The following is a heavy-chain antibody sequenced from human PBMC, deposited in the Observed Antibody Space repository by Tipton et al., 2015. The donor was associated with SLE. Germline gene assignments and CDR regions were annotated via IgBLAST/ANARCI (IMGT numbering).Heavy chain of an antibody. CDR1: GFTFSTYS. CDR3: ARVEGDYGGYYMDV. D-gene: IGHD4-17*01. V-gene: IGHV3-48*01. Sequence: SLRLSCAASGFTFSTYSMNWVRQAPGKGLEWVSYISSSSSTIYYADSVKGRFTISRDNAKNSLYLQMNSLRAEDTAVYYCARVEGDYGGYYMDVWGKGTTVTVSS. J-gene: IGHJ6*03. CDR2: ISSSSSTI.